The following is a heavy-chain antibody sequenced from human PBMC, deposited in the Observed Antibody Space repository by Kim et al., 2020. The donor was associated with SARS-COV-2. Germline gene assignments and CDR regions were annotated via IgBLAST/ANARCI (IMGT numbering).Heavy chain of an antibody. Sequence: SETLSLTCTVSGGSISSGGYYWSWIRQHPGKGLEWIGYIYYSGSTYYNPSLKSRVTISVDTSKNQFSLKLSSVTAADTAVYYCARDRVSDYGIDYWGQGTLVTVSS. J-gene: IGHJ4*02. CDR2: IYYSGST. CDR3: ARDRVSDYGIDY. V-gene: IGHV4-31*03. D-gene: IGHD4-17*01. CDR1: GGSISSGGYY.